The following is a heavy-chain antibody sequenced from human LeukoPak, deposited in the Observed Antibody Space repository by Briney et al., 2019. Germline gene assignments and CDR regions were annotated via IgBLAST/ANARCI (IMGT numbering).Heavy chain of an antibody. CDR2: IDSDGGST. Sequence: GGSLRLSCAASGFTFSRYWMHCVRQAPGKGLVWVSRIDSDGGSTSYADSVKGRFTISRDNAKNTLYLQMNSLRAEDTAVYYCASYGSYYDSRYVFDIWDQGTMVTVSS. CDR1: GFTFSRYW. V-gene: IGHV3-74*01. CDR3: ASYGSYYDSRYVFDI. D-gene: IGHD1-26*01. J-gene: IGHJ3*02.